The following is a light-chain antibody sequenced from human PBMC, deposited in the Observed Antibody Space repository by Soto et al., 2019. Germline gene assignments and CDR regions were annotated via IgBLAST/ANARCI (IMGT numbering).Light chain of an antibody. CDR2: DAS. Sequence: EIVLTQSPATLSLSPGERATLSCRASQCVSSYLAWYQQKPGQAPRLLIYDASTRATGIPARFSGSGSGTDFTLTISSLEPEDFAVYYCQQRSNWPITFGQGTRLENK. CDR3: QQRSNWPIT. CDR1: QCVSSY. V-gene: IGKV3-11*01. J-gene: IGKJ5*01.